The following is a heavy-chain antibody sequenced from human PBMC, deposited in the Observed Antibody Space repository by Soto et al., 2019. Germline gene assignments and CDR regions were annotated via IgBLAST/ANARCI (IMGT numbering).Heavy chain of an antibody. CDR3: ARIKTYYYDSSGYIGWYFDL. J-gene: IGHJ2*01. Sequence: PGGSLRLSCAASGFTFSSYWMSWVRQAPGKGLEWVANIKQDGSEKYYVDSVKGRFTISRDNAENSLYLQMNSLGAEDTAVYYCARIKTYYYDSSGYIGWYFDLWGRGTLVTSPQ. CDR1: GFTFSSYW. V-gene: IGHV3-7*01. D-gene: IGHD3-22*01. CDR2: IKQDGSEK.